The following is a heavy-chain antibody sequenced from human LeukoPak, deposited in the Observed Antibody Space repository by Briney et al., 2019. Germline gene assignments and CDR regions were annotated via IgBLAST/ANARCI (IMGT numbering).Heavy chain of an antibody. CDR1: GFTFSGFY. CDR3: ARDPDTSGSYAYDI. V-gene: IGHV1-46*01. Sequence: ASVKVSCKASGFTFSGFYIQWVRQAPGQGLEWMGLINPSGSSTNYAQKFRGRVTMTRDTSTTTVYMELSSLRSEDTAVYYCARDPDTSGSYAYDIWGQGTLVTVSS. J-gene: IGHJ4*02. CDR2: INPSGSST. D-gene: IGHD3-16*01.